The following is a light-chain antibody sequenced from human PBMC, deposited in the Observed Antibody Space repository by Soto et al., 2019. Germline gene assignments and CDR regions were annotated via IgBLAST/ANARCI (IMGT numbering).Light chain of an antibody. CDR1: QSVDRTF. J-gene: IGKJ4*01. Sequence: EIVLTQSPGPLSLSPGESATLSCRASQSVDRTFLAWFQHKPGQAPRLLIYDVSNRATGIPDRFSASGSGTDFTLTVSRLEPEDFAVYYCHQYAHSPLTFGGGTKVETK. V-gene: IGKV3-20*01. CDR3: HQYAHSPLT. CDR2: DVS.